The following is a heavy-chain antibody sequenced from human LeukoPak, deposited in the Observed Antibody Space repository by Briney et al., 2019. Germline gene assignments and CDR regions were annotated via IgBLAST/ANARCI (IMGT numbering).Heavy chain of an antibody. CDR1: GGSISSYY. J-gene: IGHJ6*02. CDR3: ARVHRAGYSGYDKIYYYYGMDV. CDR2: IYYSGST. Sequence: SETLSLTCTVSGGSISSYYWSWIRQPPGKGLEWIGYIYYSGSTNYNPSLKSRVTISVDTSKNQFSLKLSSVTAADTAVYYCARVHRAGYSGYDKIYYYYGMDVWGQGTTVTVSS. V-gene: IGHV4-59*01. D-gene: IGHD5-12*01.